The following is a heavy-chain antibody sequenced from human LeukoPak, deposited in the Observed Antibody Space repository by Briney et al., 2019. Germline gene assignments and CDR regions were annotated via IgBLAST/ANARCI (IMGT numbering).Heavy chain of an antibody. Sequence: ASVKVSCKASGYTFTNYYIHWVRQAPGQGLEWMGIIHPSGGSTTYAQKFQGRVTMTRDTSTSSLYMELSSLRSEDTAAYYCARVSRGQAYDYWGQGTLVTVSS. CDR3: ARVSRGQAYDY. J-gene: IGHJ4*02. D-gene: IGHD6-25*01. V-gene: IGHV1-46*01. CDR2: IHPSGGST. CDR1: GYTFTNYY.